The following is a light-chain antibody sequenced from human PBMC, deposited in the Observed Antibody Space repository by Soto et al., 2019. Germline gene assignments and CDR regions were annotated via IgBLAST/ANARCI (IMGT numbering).Light chain of an antibody. CDR2: EVN. Sequence: QSVLTQPASVSGSPGQSITISCTGTSSDVGGYNYVSWYQQHPGKAPKLMIYEVNDRPSGVSNRFSGSKPGNTASLTISGLQAEDEADYYCSSYTSRSTYVFGTGTKVTVL. V-gene: IGLV2-14*01. J-gene: IGLJ1*01. CDR3: SSYTSRSTYV. CDR1: SSDVGGYNY.